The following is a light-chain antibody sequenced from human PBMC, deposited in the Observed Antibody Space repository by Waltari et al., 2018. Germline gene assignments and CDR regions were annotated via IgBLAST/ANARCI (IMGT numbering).Light chain of an antibody. V-gene: IGLV3-27*01. J-gene: IGLJ2*01. CDR3: YSATDNIVL. CDR2: KDT. CDR1: LLAKKY. Sequence: SYDLTQPSSVSVSPGQTARITCSGDLLAKKYTRWFQQKPGQAPVLVIYKDTVRPSGIPERFSVSSAGTTVTLTINGAQAEDEADYYCYSATDNIVLFGGGTKLTVL.